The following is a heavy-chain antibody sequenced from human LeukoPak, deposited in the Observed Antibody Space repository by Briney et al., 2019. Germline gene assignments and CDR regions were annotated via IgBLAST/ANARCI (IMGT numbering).Heavy chain of an antibody. CDR1: GLAFKNYW. D-gene: IGHD2-15*01. V-gene: IGHV3-7*01. CDR2: IHPDGSVK. Sequence: QAGGSLRLSCLGTGLAFKNYWMTWVRQAPGKGLEWVANIHPDGSVKDYVDAVRGRFTISRDNAKNSLYLQLDNLRADDTAVYYCASTFPYCEDGSCALGGQGTLVIVSS. CDR3: ASTFPYCEDGSCAL. J-gene: IGHJ1*01.